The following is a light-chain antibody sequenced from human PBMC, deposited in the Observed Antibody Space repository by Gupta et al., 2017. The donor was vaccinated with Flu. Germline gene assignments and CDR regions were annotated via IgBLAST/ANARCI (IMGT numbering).Light chain of an antibody. Sequence: QSVLTQPPSASGTPGQRGTISCSGSSSNIGRNYVYWYQQLPGPAPKLLIYRNNQRPSGVPDRFSGSKSGTSASLAISGLRSEDEADYYCAAWDDSLSGVFGGGTKLTVL. CDR2: RNN. CDR3: AAWDDSLSGV. CDR1: SSNIGRNY. V-gene: IGLV1-47*01. J-gene: IGLJ3*02.